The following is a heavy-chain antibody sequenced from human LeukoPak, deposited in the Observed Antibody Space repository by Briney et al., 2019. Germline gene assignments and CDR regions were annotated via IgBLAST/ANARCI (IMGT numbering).Heavy chain of an antibody. Sequence: PGGSLRLSCAASGFTFSSYSMNWVRQAPGKGLEWVSSISSSSSYIYYADSVKGRFTISRDNAKNSLYLQMNSLRAEDTAVYYCARGNSWYDYFDYWGQGTLVTVSS. CDR1: GFTFSSYS. J-gene: IGHJ4*02. CDR2: ISSSSSYI. CDR3: ARGNSWYDYFDY. D-gene: IGHD6-13*01. V-gene: IGHV3-21*01.